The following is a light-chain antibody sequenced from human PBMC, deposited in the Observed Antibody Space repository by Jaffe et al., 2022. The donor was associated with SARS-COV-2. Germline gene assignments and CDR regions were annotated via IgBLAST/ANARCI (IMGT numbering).Light chain of an antibody. Sequence: QSALTQPASVSGSPGQSITISCTGTSSDVGGYNYVSWYQHHPGKAPKLMIYEVSNRPSGVPDRFSGSKSGNTASLTISGLQAEDEADYYCSSYTSSNTYVFGTGTKVTVL. J-gene: IGLJ1*01. V-gene: IGLV2-14*01. CDR3: SSYTSSNTYV. CDR1: SSDVGGYNY. CDR2: EVS.